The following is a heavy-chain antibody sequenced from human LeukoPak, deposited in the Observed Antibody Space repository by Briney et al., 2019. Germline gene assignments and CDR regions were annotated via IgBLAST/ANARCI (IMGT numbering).Heavy chain of an antibody. CDR2: INPNSGGT. J-gene: IGHJ5*02. Sequence: ASVKVSCKASGYTFTGYYMHWVRQAPGQGLVWMGWINPNSGGTNYAQKFQGRVTMTRDTSISTAYMELSRLRSDDTAVYYCARGGDIVVVPAAKRRRNWFDPWGQGTLVTVSS. D-gene: IGHD2-2*01. CDR3: ARGGDIVVVPAAKRRRNWFDP. CDR1: GYTFTGYY. V-gene: IGHV1-2*02.